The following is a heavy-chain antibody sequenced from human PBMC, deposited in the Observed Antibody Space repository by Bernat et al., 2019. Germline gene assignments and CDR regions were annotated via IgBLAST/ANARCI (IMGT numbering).Heavy chain of an antibody. CDR3: ARHGLAAAGGKYYFDY. Sequence: EVQLVESGGGLVQPGGSLRLSCAASGFTISTNFMSWVRQAPGKGLDWVSIIAPDGDTHHADSVKGRFTISRDSSENTLHLQMNGLRVEDTAVYYCARHGLAAAGGKYYFDYWGQGTLLSVSS. J-gene: IGHJ4*02. CDR1: GFTISTNF. V-gene: IGHV3-66*04. D-gene: IGHD6-13*01. CDR2: IAPDGDT.